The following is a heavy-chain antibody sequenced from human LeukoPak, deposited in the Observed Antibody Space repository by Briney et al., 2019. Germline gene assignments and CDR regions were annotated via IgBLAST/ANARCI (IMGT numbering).Heavy chain of an antibody. CDR1: GGSISSYY. D-gene: IGHD3-10*01. V-gene: IGHV4-59*01. J-gene: IGHJ1*01. CDR2: IYYSGST. CDR3: ARADVLLWFGELLY. Sequence: KPSETLSLTCTVSGGSISSYYWSWIRQPPGKGLEWIGYIYYSGSTNYNPSLKSRVTISVDTSKNQFSLKLSSVTAADTAVYYCARADVLLWFGELLYWGQGTLVTVSS.